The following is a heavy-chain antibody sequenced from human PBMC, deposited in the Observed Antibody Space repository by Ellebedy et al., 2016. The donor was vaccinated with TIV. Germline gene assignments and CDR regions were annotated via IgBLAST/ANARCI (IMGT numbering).Heavy chain of an antibody. CDR3: AREGYSSSLDY. D-gene: IGHD6-6*01. J-gene: IGHJ4*02. Sequence: GESLKISCAASGFTFSSYAMHWVRPAPGKGLEWVAVISYDGSNKYYADSVKGRFTISRDNSKNTLYLQMNSLRAEDTAVYYCAREGYSSSLDYWGQGTLVTVSS. CDR1: GFTFSSYA. V-gene: IGHV3-30-3*01. CDR2: ISYDGSNK.